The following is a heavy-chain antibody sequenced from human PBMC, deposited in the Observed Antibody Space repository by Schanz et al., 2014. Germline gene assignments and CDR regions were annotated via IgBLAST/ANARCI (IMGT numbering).Heavy chain of an antibody. D-gene: IGHD2-21*01. V-gene: IGHV3-64*01. CDR2: LSANGDST. J-gene: IGHJ4*02. CDR1: GFSFSSYA. Sequence: EVQLLESGGGLVEPGGSLRLSCAASGFSFSSYAMGWVRQTPDKGLEWVSGLSANGDSTFYSSSVKGRFTISRDISKNTLYLQMGGLRAEDVAVYYCARKSLVSAHYDSWGQGTLVTVSS. CDR3: ARKSLVSAHYDS.